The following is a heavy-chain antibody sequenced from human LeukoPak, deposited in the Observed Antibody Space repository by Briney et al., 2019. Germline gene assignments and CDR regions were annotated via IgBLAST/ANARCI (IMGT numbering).Heavy chain of an antibody. V-gene: IGHV3-21*01. CDR3: VRDGAGSTFGGVIVS. J-gene: IGHJ5*02. D-gene: IGHD3-16*02. CDR1: GFTFSDYT. CDR2: ITSSSSYI. Sequence: GGSLRLSCAASGFTFSDYTMNWVRQAPGKGLEWVSSITSSSSYIYYADSVKGRFTISRDNAKNSLYLQMNSLRAEDTAVYYCVRDGAGSTFGGVIVSWGQGTLVTVSS.